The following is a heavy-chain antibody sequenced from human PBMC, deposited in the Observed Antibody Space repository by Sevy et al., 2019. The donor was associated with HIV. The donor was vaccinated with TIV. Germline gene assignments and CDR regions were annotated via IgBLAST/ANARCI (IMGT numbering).Heavy chain of an antibody. Sequence: ASAKVSCKASGYTFTGYYMHWVRQAPGQGLEWMGWINPNSGGTNYAQKFQGRVTMTRDTSISTAYMELSRLRSDDTAVYYCARDSHYYGSVYYFDYWGQGTLVTVSS. CDR3: ARDSHYYGSVYYFDY. CDR1: GYTFTGYY. D-gene: IGHD3-10*01. J-gene: IGHJ4*02. V-gene: IGHV1-2*02. CDR2: INPNSGGT.